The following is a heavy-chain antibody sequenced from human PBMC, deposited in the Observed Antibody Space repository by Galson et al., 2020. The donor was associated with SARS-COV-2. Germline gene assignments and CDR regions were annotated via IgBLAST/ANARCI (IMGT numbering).Heavy chain of an antibody. V-gene: IGHV3-23*01. J-gene: IGHJ4*02. CDR3: AKVPISAVVTHYYID. Sequence: GESLKISCAASGFIFSNFAMSWVRQAPGKGLEWVSSISGSGDTTAFADSVKGRFTISRDNSKYTLDLQMNSLRAEDTAVYYCAKVPISAVVTHYYIDWGQGTLVTVSS. D-gene: IGHD2-21*02. CDR2: ISGSGDTT. CDR1: GFIFSNFA.